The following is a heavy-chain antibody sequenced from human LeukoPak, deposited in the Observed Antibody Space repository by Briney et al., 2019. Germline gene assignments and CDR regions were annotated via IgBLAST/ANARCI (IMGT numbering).Heavy chain of an antibody. J-gene: IGHJ6*03. CDR2: ISSSSSYI. CDR1: GFTISSYS. D-gene: IGHD2-8*01. V-gene: IGHV3-21*01. Sequence: PGGSLRLSCAASGFTISSYSMNWGRQAPGKGLEGVSSISSSSSYIYYADSVKGRFTISRDNAKNSLYLQMKSLRAEDTAVYYCARDAAIMVYAQDYYYMDVWGKGTTVTVSS. CDR3: ARDAAIMVYAQDYYYMDV.